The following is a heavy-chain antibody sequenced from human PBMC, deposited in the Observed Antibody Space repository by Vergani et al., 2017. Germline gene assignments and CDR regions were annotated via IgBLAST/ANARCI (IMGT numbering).Heavy chain of an antibody. CDR2: FDYSGNP. Sequence: QLQLQESGPGLVKPSETLSLTCTVSGDSISSSSDYWGWIRQPPEKGLEWLGTFDYSGNPYHNPSLKSRVTISVETSKNQFSLKLISATAADTAVYYCAIQPGCGDDCFYGMDVWGQGTTVTVSS. D-gene: IGHD2-21*01. CDR3: AIQPGCGDDCFYGMDV. J-gene: IGHJ6*02. CDR1: GDSISSSSDY. V-gene: IGHV4-39*01.